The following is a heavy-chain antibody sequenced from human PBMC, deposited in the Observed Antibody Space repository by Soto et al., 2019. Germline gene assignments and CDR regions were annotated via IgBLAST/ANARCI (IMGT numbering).Heavy chain of an antibody. Sequence: ETLSLTCAVYGGSFSGYYWSWIRQPPGKGLEWIGEINHSGSTNYNPSLKSRVTISVDTSKNQFSLKLSSVTAADTAVYYCATIGESDFDYWGQGTLVTVSS. J-gene: IGHJ4*02. CDR3: ATIGESDFDY. CDR1: GGSFSGYY. V-gene: IGHV4-34*01. CDR2: INHSGST. D-gene: IGHD3-10*01.